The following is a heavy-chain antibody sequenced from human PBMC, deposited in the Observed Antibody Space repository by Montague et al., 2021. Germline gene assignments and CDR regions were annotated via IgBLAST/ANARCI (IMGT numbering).Heavy chain of an antibody. CDR2: ISHTGST. D-gene: IGHD6-19*01. J-gene: IGHJ4*02. CDR3: TRGEVAVTGIDY. Sequence: SETLSPTCAVYGGSLSGYIWNWIRQPPGRDLEWIGQISHTGSTSYNPSLKSRVTISVDTSENHVSLRLSSVTAADTAVYYCTRGEVAVTGIDYWGQGALVTVSS. CDR1: GGSLSGYI. V-gene: IGHV4-34*01.